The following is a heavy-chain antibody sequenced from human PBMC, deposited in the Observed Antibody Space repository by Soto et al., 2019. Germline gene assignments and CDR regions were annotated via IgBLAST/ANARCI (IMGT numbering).Heavy chain of an antibody. Sequence: SETLSLTCTVSGASISGFYWSWIRKSAGKGLEWIGRIYATGTTDYNPSLKSRVMMSVDTSKKQFSLKLRSVTAADTAVYYCVRERTKTVRDWFDPWGQGISVTVS. CDR3: VRERTKTVRDWFDP. D-gene: IGHD1-1*01. J-gene: IGHJ5*02. CDR2: IYATGTT. CDR1: GASISGFY. V-gene: IGHV4-4*07.